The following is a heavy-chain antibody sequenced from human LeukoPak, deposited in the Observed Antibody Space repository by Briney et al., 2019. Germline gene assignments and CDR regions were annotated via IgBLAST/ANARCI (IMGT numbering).Heavy chain of an antibody. CDR2: IWYDGTYK. V-gene: IGHV3-33*01. J-gene: IGHJ4*02. Sequence: GRSLRLSCAASGFTFSSYAIHWVRQAPGKGLEWVAVIWYDGTYKYYADSVKGRFTISRDNSKNTLYLQMNGLRAVDTAVYFCARGEVGGTLLDYWGQGALVTVSS. CDR3: ARGEVGGTLLDY. D-gene: IGHD1-26*01. CDR1: GFTFSSYA.